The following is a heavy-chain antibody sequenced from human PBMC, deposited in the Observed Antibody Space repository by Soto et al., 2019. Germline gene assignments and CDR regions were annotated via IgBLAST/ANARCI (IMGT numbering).Heavy chain of an antibody. CDR1: GGCFSGYY. CDR2: INHSGST. CDR3: ARSGVGYRSGGSCYSYYYYYGMDV. Sequence: XATLSLTCAVYGGCFSGYYWSWIRQPPGKGLEWIGEINHSGSTNYNPSLKSRVTISVDTSKNQFSLKLSSVTAADTAVYYCARSGVGYRSGGSCYSYYYYYGMDVWAQGTTVTVSS. V-gene: IGHV4-34*01. J-gene: IGHJ6*02. D-gene: IGHD2-15*01.